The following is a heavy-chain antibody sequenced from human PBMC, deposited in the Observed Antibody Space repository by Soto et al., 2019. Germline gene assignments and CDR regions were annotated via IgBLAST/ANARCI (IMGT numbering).Heavy chain of an antibody. V-gene: IGHV4-39*01. D-gene: IGHD2-2*01. J-gene: IGHJ4*02. CDR2: IYYSGSA. CDR1: GGSISSSSYY. Sequence: QLQLQESGPGLVKPSETLSLTCTVSGGSISSSSYYWGWIRQPPGKGLEWIGSIYYSGSAYYNPSLKSRVTISVDTSKNQFSLKLSSVTAADTAVYYCARQSVSRFDYWGQGTLVTVAS. CDR3: ARQSVSRFDY.